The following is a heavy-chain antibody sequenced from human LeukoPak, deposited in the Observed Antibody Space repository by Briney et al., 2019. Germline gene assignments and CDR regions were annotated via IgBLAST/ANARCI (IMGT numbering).Heavy chain of an antibody. Sequence: GASVKVSCKASGGTFSSYAISWVRQAPGQGLEWMGRIIPILGIANYAQKFQGRVTNTADKSTRTAYMELRSLRSEDTAVYYCASDRSRYFGWSPGSGMDGWGQGTTVTVSS. CDR3: ASDRSRYFGWSPGSGMDG. CDR2: IIPILGIA. CDR1: GGTFSSYA. J-gene: IGHJ6*02. D-gene: IGHD3-9*01. V-gene: IGHV1-69*04.